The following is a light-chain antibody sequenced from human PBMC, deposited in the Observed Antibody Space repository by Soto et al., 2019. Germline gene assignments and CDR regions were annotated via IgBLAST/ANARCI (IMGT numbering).Light chain of an antibody. Sequence: QSALTQPASVSGSPGQSITISCTGTSSDVGGYNYVSWYQQHPGKAPKLMIYDVSNRPSGVSNRFSGSKSGNTASLTISGLQAEDEADYYCSSYTGSSTPFVFGTRTKVTVL. CDR1: SSDVGGYNY. V-gene: IGLV2-14*01. CDR2: DVS. J-gene: IGLJ1*01. CDR3: SSYTGSSTPFV.